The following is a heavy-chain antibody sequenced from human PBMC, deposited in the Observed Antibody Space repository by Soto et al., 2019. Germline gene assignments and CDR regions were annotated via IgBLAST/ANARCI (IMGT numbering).Heavy chain of an antibody. D-gene: IGHD2-2*01. CDR1: GYTFTSYA. J-gene: IGHJ4*02. CDR2: INAGNGNT. Sequence: GASVKVSCKASGYTFTSYAMHWVRQAPGQRLEWMGWINAGNGNTKYSQKFQGRVTISRDNSKNTLYLQMNSLRAEDTAVYYCARDYLVVPHRVIDYWGQGTLVTVSS. V-gene: IGHV1-3*01. CDR3: ARDYLVVPHRVIDY.